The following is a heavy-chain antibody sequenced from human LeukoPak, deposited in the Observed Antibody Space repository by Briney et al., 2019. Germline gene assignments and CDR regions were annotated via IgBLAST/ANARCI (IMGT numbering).Heavy chain of an antibody. CDR1: GGILNKHD. J-gene: IGHJ4*02. Sequence: SVNVSCKASGGILNKHDISWVRQAPGQGLEWMVGIIPVFHTPKYAQKFQGRITITADESTGTAYMELSSLRPEDTPTYFCAQTTWYHDPTEYTPPVFDDWGQGTQVTVSS. CDR2: IIPVFHTP. D-gene: IGHD4-17*01. V-gene: IGHV1-69*01. CDR3: AQTTWYHDPTEYTPPVFDD.